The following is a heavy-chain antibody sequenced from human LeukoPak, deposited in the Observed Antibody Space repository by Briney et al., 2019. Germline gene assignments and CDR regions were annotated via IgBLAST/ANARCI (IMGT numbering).Heavy chain of an antibody. CDR2: ISSSSSYI. V-gene: IGHV3-21*01. Sequence: GGSLRLSCAASGFTFSSYSMNWVRQAPGKGLEWVSSISSSSSYIYYADSVKGRFTISRDNAKNSLYLQMNSLRAEDTAVYYCARGYQSYGGNSPNFDYWGQGTLVTVSS. J-gene: IGHJ4*02. CDR3: ARGYQSYGGNSPNFDY. CDR1: GFTFSSYS. D-gene: IGHD4-23*01.